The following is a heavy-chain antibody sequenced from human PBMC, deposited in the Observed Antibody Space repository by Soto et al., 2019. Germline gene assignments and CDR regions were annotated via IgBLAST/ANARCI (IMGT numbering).Heavy chain of an antibody. CDR1: GYTFTSYG. V-gene: IGHV1-18*01. D-gene: IGHD5-12*01. J-gene: IGHJ6*03. Sequence: ASVKVSCKASGYTFTSYGISWVRQAPGQGLEWMGWISAYNGNTNYAQKLQGRVTMTTDTSTSTAYMELRSLRSDDTAVYYCARVFQEIVATLNYYYYYMDVWGKGTTVTV. CDR3: ARVFQEIVATLNYYYYYMDV. CDR2: ISAYNGNT.